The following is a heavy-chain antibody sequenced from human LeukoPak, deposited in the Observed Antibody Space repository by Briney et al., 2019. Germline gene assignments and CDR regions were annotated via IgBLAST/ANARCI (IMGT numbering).Heavy chain of an antibody. D-gene: IGHD3-3*01. J-gene: IGHJ5*02. CDR3: ARAGVRFLEWLYGYGNWFDP. CDR1: GYTFTSYA. V-gene: IGHV7-4-1*02. CDR2: INTNTGNP. Sequence: ASVKVSCKASGYTFTSYAMNWMRQAPGQGLEWMGWINTNTGNPTYAQGFTGRFVFSLDTSVSTAYLQISSLKAEDTAVYYCARAGVRFLEWLYGYGNWFDPWGQGTLVTVSS.